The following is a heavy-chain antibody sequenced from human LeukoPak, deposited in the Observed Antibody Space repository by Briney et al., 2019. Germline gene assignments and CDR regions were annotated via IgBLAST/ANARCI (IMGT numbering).Heavy chain of an antibody. J-gene: IGHJ4*02. V-gene: IGHV4-4*02. D-gene: IGHD4-17*01. CDR1: GGSISSSNW. Sequence: SETLSLTCAVSGGSISSSNWWSWVRQPPGKGLEWIGEIYHSGSTNYNPSLKSQVTISVDKSKNQFSLKLSSVTAADTAVYYCARDRWDYGDSSYYFDYWGQGTLVTVSS. CDR3: ARDRWDYGDSSYYFDY. CDR2: IYHSGST.